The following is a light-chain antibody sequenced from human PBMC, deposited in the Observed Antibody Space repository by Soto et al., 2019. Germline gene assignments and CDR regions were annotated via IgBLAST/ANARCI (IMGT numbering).Light chain of an antibody. V-gene: IGKV1-39*01. J-gene: IGKJ2*01. CDR3: QRSYT. CDR2: AAS. CDR1: QSISDL. Sequence: DIQMTQSPSSLSASVGDRVTISCRASQSISDLLNWYQQKPGKAPKLLIYAASTLQSGVPSRFSGSGSGTDFTLTIRSLQPEDFATYYCQRSYTFGQGTKLEI.